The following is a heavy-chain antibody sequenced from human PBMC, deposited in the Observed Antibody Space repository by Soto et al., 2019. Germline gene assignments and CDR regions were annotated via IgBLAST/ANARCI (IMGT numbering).Heavy chain of an antibody. Sequence: EVQLVESGGGLVKPGGSLRLSCAASGFTFSSYSMNWVRQAPGKGLEWVSSISSSSSYVYYADSVKGRFTISRDNAKNLLYLQMNSLTAEDTAVYYCARDRHETTALAPYNWFESWGQGTLVTVSS. CDR2: ISSSSSYV. J-gene: IGHJ5*01. CDR1: GFTFSSYS. CDR3: ARDRHETTALAPYNWFES. V-gene: IGHV3-21*01. D-gene: IGHD1-1*01.